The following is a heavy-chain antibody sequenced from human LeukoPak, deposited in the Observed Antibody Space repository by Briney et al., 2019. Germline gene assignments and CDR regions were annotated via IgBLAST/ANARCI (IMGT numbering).Heavy chain of an antibody. CDR2: IYHSGST. D-gene: IGHD3-9*01. CDR3: ARLRYFDWSFDY. J-gene: IGHJ4*02. CDR1: GGSISSSNW. Sequence: TSGTLPLTCAVSGGSISSSNWWSWVRQPPGKGLEWIGEIYHSGSTNYNPSLKSRVTISVDKSKNQFSLKLSSVTAADTAVYYCARLRYFDWSFDYWGQGTLVTVSS. V-gene: IGHV4-4*02.